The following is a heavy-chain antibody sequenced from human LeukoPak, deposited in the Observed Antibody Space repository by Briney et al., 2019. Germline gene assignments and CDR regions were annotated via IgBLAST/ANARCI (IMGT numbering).Heavy chain of an antibody. CDR1: GGSFSGYY. Sequence: SETLSLTCAVYGGSFSGYYWSWIRQPPGKGLEWIGYIYHSGSTYYNPSLKSRVTISVDRSKNQFSLKLSSVTAADTAVYYCARGAAYCGGDCYGYWGQGTLVTVSS. CDR2: IYHSGST. CDR3: ARGAAYCGGDCYGY. D-gene: IGHD2-21*02. J-gene: IGHJ4*02. V-gene: IGHV4-34*01.